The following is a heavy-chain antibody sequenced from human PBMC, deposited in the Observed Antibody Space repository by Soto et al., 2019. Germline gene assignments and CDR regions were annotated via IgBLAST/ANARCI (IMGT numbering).Heavy chain of an antibody. CDR2: ISYSGTT. CDR1: GDSISGYY. J-gene: IGHJ4*02. CDR3: ARHRVATPVY. D-gene: IGHD2-15*01. Sequence: QLQLHESGPGLVKPSDTLSLTCAGSGDSISGYYWTWIRQPPGKGLGWVGSISYSGTTDYNPSRKMLFSPSVDTASNQLTPHPRSVTAADTAVYYSARHRVATPVYCGRGTVVTASS. V-gene: IGHV4-39*01.